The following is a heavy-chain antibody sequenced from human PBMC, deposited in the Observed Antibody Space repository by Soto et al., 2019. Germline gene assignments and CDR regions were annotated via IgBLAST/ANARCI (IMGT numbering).Heavy chain of an antibody. D-gene: IGHD1-26*01. V-gene: IGHV1-46*01. CDR1: GYTFTTYY. Sequence: QVQLVQSGAEVMKPGASVKVSCKAFGYTFTTYYIHWVRQAPGQGLEWMGIINPSGGSTTYAQKFQGRVTMNRDTSTSTVYMELSRLTSEDTAIYYCARGLVGATGDYWGQGTLVTVSS. CDR2: INPSGGST. CDR3: ARGLVGATGDY. J-gene: IGHJ4*02.